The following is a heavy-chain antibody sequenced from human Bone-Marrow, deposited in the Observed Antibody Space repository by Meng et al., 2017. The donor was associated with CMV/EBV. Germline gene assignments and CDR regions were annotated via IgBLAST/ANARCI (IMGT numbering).Heavy chain of an antibody. CDR2: IKQDGSEK. J-gene: IGHJ5*02. Sequence: GGSLRLSCAASGFTFSSDWMSWVRQAPGKGLEWVANIKQDGSEKYYVDSVKGRFTISRDNAKNSLYLQKNSLRAEDTAVYYCARGKRGFDPWGQGTLVTVSS. CDR3: ARGKRGFDP. CDR1: GFTFSSDW. V-gene: IGHV3-7*04.